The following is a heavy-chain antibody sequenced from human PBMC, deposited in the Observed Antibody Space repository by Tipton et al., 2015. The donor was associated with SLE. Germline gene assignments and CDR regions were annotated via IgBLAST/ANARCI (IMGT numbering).Heavy chain of an antibody. V-gene: IGHV3-23*01. Sequence: SLRLSCATSGFTFSSYALSWVRRAPGKGLEWVSAISGGGSTYYADFVKGRFSISIDKSKKTLFLQMNSRRVDDTATYYCAKFEKTTDFYLDSWGQGTLVSVSS. D-gene: IGHD1/OR15-1a*01. CDR3: AKFEKTTDFYLDS. J-gene: IGHJ4*02. CDR1: GFTFSSYA. CDR2: ISGGGST.